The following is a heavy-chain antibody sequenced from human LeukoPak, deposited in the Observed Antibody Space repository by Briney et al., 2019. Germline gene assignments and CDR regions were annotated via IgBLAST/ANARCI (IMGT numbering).Heavy chain of an antibody. CDR2: IYYSGST. J-gene: IGHJ4*02. V-gene: IGHV4-39*07. CDR1: GGSISSSSYY. D-gene: IGHD6-13*01. CDR3: ARGGVIAAAVARLFDY. Sequence: SETLSLTCTVSGGSISSSSYYWGWIRQPPGKGLEWIGSIYYSGSTYYNPSLKSRVTISVDTSKNQFSLKLSSVTAADTAVYYCARGGVIAAAVARLFDYWGQGTLVTVSS.